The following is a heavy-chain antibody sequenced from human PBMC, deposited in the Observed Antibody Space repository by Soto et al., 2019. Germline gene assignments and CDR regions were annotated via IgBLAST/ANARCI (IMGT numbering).Heavy chain of an antibody. Sequence: QMKLEESGPGRVKPSQTLSLTCSVSGDSVNSGNYYWSWIRQPPGKGLEWIGYIHVGGTTNYNPYLKSRAYISIDTAKNHVSLELTSMTAADTAIYYCSRPWSGDYAFDIWGQGTLVTVSS. CDR3: SRPWSGDYAFDI. J-gene: IGHJ4*02. V-gene: IGHV4-30-4*01. D-gene: IGHD4-17*01. CDR2: IHVGGTT. CDR1: GDSVNSGNYY.